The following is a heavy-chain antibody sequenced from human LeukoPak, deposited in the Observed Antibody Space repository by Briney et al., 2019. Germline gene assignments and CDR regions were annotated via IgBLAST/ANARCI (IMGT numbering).Heavy chain of an antibody. CDR3: ARDLWHSSGVFDY. V-gene: IGHV3-48*03. CDR1: GFTFSSYE. J-gene: IGHJ4*02. CDR2: ISSSGSTI. Sequence: GGSLRLSCAASGFTFSSYEMNWVRQAPGKGLEWVSYISSSGSTIYYADSVKGRFTISRDNAKNSLYLQMNSLRAEDTAVYYCARDLWHSSGVFDYWGQGTLVTVSP. D-gene: IGHD6-19*01.